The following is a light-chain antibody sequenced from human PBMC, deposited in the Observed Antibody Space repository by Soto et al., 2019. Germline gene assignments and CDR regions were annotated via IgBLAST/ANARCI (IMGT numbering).Light chain of an antibody. J-gene: IGKJ4*01. CDR2: GAS. CDR1: QSVSSSY. Sequence: EIVLTQSPGTLSLSPGERATLSCRASQSVSSSYLAWYQQKPGQAPRLLIYGASSRATGIPDRFSGSGSGTVFTLTISRLEPEDFAVYYCHQYDSSPLTFDGGTKVEIK. V-gene: IGKV3-20*01. CDR3: HQYDSSPLT.